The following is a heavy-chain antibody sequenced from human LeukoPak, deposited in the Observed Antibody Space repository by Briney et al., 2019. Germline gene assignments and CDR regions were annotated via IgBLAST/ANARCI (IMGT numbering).Heavy chain of an antibody. Sequence: ASVKVSCKASGYTFTGYYMHWVRQAPGQGLEWMGWINPNSGGANYAQKFQGRVTMTRDTSISTAYMELSRLRSDDTAVYYCARADLPDSSGYYFGFDYWGQGTLVTVSS. V-gene: IGHV1-2*02. CDR2: INPNSGGA. J-gene: IGHJ4*02. CDR3: ARADLPDSSGYYFGFDY. D-gene: IGHD3-22*01. CDR1: GYTFTGYY.